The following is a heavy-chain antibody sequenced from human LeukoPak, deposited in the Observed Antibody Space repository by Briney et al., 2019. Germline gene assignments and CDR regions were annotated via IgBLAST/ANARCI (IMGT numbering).Heavy chain of an antibody. D-gene: IGHD1-26*01. Sequence: SETLSLTCTVSGDSISNFYWSWTRQPAGKGLEWIGRVFTRGTTDPNPSFKSRVTISLDTSKNQFSLKLSSVTAADTAIYYCAREPAGTYYRFDPWGQGILVTVSS. V-gene: IGHV4-4*07. CDR1: GDSISNFY. CDR3: AREPAGTYYRFDP. J-gene: IGHJ5*02. CDR2: VFTRGTT.